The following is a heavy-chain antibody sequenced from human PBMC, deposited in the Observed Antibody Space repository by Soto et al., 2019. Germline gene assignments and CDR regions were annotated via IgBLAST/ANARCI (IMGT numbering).Heavy chain of an antibody. CDR3: ARVPSP. V-gene: IGHV4-30-2*01. CDR1: GGSISSGGYS. CDR2: IYHNRNT. Sequence: QLQLQESGSGLVKPSQTLSLTCAVSGGSISSGGYSWSWFRQPPGKGLEWIGYIYHNRNTYYNPSLKSRVTISVDRSKTQFSLKLSSVTAADTAMYYCARVPSPWGQGTLVTVSS. J-gene: IGHJ5*02.